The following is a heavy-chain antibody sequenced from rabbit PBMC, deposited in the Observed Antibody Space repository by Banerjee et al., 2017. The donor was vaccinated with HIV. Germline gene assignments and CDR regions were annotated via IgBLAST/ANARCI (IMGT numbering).Heavy chain of an antibody. CDR1: GFDFSYNA. CDR3: VSYDDYGDRNL. D-gene: IGHD2-1*01. CDR2: IYVDDGST. Sequence: QEQLVESGGGLVTLGGSLKLSCKASGFDFSYNAMCWVRQAPGKGPEWIACIYVDDGSTFYASWVNGRFSISSHNAQNTLYLQLNSLTAADTATYFCVSYDDYGDRNLWGQGTLVTVS. V-gene: IGHV1S47*01. J-gene: IGHJ4*01.